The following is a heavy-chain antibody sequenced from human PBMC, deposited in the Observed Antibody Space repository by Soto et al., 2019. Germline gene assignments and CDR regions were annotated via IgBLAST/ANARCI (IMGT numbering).Heavy chain of an antibody. V-gene: IGHV4-34*01. J-gene: IGHJ5*02. D-gene: IGHD5-12*01. CDR3: ARGMGRATSNWFDP. Sequence: SETLSLTCAVYGGSFSGYYWSWIRQPPGKGLEWIGEINHSGSTNYNPSLKSRVTISVDTSKNQFSLKLSSVTAADTAVYYCARGMGRATSNWFDPWGQGTLVTVSS. CDR2: INHSGST. CDR1: GGSFSGYY.